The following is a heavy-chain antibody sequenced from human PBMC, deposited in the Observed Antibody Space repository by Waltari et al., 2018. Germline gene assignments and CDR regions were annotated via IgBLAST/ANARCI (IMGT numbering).Heavy chain of an antibody. Sequence: QVQLQQWGAGLLKPSETLSLTCAVYGGSFSGYYWSWIRQPPGKGLEWIGEINHSGSTNDNPSLKGRDTIAVDTSKNRFSLKLSSVTAADTAVYYCARRGGYHGGFYYYYYYMDVWGKGTTVTISS. J-gene: IGHJ6*03. CDR3: ARRGGYHGGFYYYYYYMDV. D-gene: IGHD3-16*01. V-gene: IGHV4-34*01. CDR1: GGSFSGYY. CDR2: INHSGST.